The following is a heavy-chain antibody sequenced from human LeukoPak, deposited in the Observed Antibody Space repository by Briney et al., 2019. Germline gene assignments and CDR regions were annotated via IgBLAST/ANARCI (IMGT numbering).Heavy chain of an antibody. J-gene: IGHJ4*02. CDR1: GGSISSGGYS. D-gene: IGHD3-16*01. CDR2: IYHSGST. Sequence: TPSQTLSLTCAVSGGSISSGGYSWSWIRQPPGKGLEWIGYIYHSGSTYYNPSLKSRVTISVDRSKNQFSLRLSSVTAADTAVYYCAREMGDLGHFDYWGQGTLVTVSS. V-gene: IGHV4-30-2*01. CDR3: AREMGDLGHFDY.